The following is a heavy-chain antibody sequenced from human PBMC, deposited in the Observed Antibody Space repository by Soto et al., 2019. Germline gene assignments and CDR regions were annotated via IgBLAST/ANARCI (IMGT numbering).Heavy chain of an antibody. CDR1: GLSFNSYA. D-gene: IGHD5-12*01. V-gene: IGHV3-23*01. Sequence: EVQLLESGGGLVQPGGSLRLACAASGLSFNSYAMVWVRQAPGKGLEWVSVISARGGSSYFADSVKGRFTISRDNSKNVLSLEMNNLRAEDAATYFCAKGSSEYSASVERWGQGTLVLVSS. J-gene: IGHJ4*02. CDR2: ISARGGSS. CDR3: AKGSSEYSASVER.